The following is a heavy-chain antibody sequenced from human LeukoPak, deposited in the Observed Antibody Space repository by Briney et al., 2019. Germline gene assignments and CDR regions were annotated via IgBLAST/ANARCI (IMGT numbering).Heavy chain of an antibody. D-gene: IGHD3-3*01. Sequence: SETLSLTCTVSGGSISSGSYYWSWIRQPAGKGLEWIGRIYTSGSTNYNPSLKSRVTISVDTSKNQFSLKLSSVTAADTAVYYCARGQAYYDFWSGHSSPDYWGQGTLVTVSS. CDR2: IYTSGST. V-gene: IGHV4-61*02. J-gene: IGHJ4*02. CDR3: ARGQAYYDFWSGHSSPDY. CDR1: GGSISSGSYY.